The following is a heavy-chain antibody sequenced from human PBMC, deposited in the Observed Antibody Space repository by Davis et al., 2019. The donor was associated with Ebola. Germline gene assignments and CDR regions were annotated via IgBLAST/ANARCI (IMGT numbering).Heavy chain of an antibody. J-gene: IGHJ3*02. CDR3: ASLRRSITGFDDGYDI. V-gene: IGHV5-51*01. CDR2: IFTGDSDT. D-gene: IGHD3-9*01. Sequence: GASLKISCKGSGYSFTAYWIGWVRQMPGKGLEWMGVIFTGDSDTRYSPSFRGQVTISADNSIKTAFLHWSSLKASDTAIYYCASLRRSITGFDDGYDIWGQGTMVTVSS. CDR1: GYSFTAYW.